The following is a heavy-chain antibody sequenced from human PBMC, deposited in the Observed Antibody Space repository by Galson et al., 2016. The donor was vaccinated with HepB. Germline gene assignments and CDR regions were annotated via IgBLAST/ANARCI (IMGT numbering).Heavy chain of an antibody. CDR2: FYYTGSA. V-gene: IGHV4-59*01. J-gene: IGHJ6*02. CDR1: GDSIRSYY. CDR3: ARRGILDV. Sequence: SETLSLTCTVPGDSIRSYYWSWIRQPPGKGLEWIGYFYYTGSAKYNPSLKSRVTMSVDTSKNQFSLKLSSVTAADTAVYYCARRGILDVWGQGTTVTVSS. D-gene: IGHD3-16*01.